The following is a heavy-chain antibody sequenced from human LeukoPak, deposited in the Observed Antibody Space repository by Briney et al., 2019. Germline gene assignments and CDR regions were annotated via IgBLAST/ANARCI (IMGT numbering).Heavy chain of an antibody. Sequence: SETLSLTCAVYGGSFSGYYWSWIRQPPGKGLEWIGEINHSGSTNYSPSLRSRVTISVDKSKNQFSLKLNSVTAADTAVYYCARGGGTPTTVVTPFAYWGQGTLVTVSS. CDR1: GGSFSGYY. V-gene: IGHV4-34*01. J-gene: IGHJ4*02. CDR2: INHSGST. D-gene: IGHD4-23*01. CDR3: ARGGGTPTTVVTPFAY.